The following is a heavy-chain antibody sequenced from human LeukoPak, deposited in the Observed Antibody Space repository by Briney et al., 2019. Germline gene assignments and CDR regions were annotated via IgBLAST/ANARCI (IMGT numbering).Heavy chain of an antibody. CDR1: GSTFSNYA. D-gene: IGHD2-21*02. Sequence: GGSLRLSCAAPGSTFSNYAMHWGRQAPGQGLEWVAVMSYDGYNKYYADSVKGRFTISRDNSKNTLYLQLNSLRAEDTAVYYCARVVVPAIHGLDYWGQGNLVTVSS. V-gene: IGHV3-30*04. J-gene: IGHJ4*02. CDR3: ARVVVPAIHGLDY. CDR2: MSYDGYNK.